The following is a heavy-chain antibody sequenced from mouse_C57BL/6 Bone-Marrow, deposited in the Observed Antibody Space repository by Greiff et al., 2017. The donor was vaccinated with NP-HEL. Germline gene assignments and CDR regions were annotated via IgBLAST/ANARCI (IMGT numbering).Heavy chain of an antibody. Sequence: QLQQPGAELVTPSPPFPLPFPSSFSPFPLSFLPFFNHIPVLCLELIGRIDPNSGGTKYNEKFKSKATLTVDKPSSTAYMQLSSLTSEDSAVYYCAIYYFFDYWGQGTTLTVSS. CDR2: IDPNSGGT. D-gene: IGHD2-1*01. CDR3: AIYYFFDY. J-gene: IGHJ2*01. CDR1: FSPFPLSF. V-gene: IGHV1-72*01.